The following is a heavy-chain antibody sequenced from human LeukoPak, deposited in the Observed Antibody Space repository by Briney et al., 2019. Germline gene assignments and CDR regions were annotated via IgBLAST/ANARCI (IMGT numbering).Heavy chain of an antibody. CDR1: GFTFSSYA. CDR2: ISGSGGST. Sequence: GGSLRLSCAASGFTFSSYAMSRVRQAPGKGLEWVSAISGSGGSTYYADSVKGRFTISRDNSKNTLYLQMNSLRAEDTAVYYCAKDFCSSTSCQGGRHYYYYMDVWGKGTTVTVSS. CDR3: AKDFCSSTSCQGGRHYYYYMDV. D-gene: IGHD2-2*01. J-gene: IGHJ6*03. V-gene: IGHV3-23*01.